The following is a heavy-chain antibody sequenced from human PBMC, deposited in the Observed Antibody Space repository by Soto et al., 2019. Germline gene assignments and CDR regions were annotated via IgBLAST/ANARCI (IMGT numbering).Heavy chain of an antibody. V-gene: IGHV5-51*01. CDR2: IYPSDSDT. D-gene: IGHD3-3*01. J-gene: IGHJ4*02. Sequence: GESLKISCNGSGYNFAGYWIAWVRQMPGKGLELMGIIYPSDSDTRYRPSFQGQVTISADRSISSAYLQWSSLRASDTAMYYCARGGVSTRTFDYWGQGTPVTVSS. CDR1: GYNFAGYW. CDR3: ARGGVSTRTFDY.